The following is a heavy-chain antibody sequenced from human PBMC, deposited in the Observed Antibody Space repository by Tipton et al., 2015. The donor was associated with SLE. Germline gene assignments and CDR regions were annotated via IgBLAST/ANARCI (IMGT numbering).Heavy chain of an antibody. Sequence: QSGAEVKKPGSSVKVSCKASGGTFSSYAISWVRQAPGQGLEWMGGIIPIFGTANYAQKFQGRVTITADESTSTAYMELSSLRSEDAAGYYCASRGWSSAHCSARGGYYYGMDVWGQGTTVTVSS. CDR1: GGTFSSYA. V-gene: IGHV1-69*01. J-gene: IGHJ6*02. CDR2: IIPIFGTA. D-gene: IGHD2-2*01. CDR3: ASRGWSSAHCSARGGYYYGMDV.